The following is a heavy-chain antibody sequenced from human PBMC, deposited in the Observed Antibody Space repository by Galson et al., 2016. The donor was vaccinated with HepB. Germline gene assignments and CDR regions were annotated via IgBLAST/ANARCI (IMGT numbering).Heavy chain of an antibody. V-gene: IGHV3-64D*06. D-gene: IGHD5-24*01. CDR2: ISSNGGST. CDR3: VKDQIAMATGAFDI. J-gene: IGHJ3*02. Sequence: SLRLSCAASGFTFSTYAMHWVRQAPGKRLEYVSSISSNGGSTYYADSVKGRFTISRDNSKNTLFLQMTSLRAKDTALYYCVKDQIAMATGAFDIWGQGTMVTVSS. CDR1: GFTFSTYA.